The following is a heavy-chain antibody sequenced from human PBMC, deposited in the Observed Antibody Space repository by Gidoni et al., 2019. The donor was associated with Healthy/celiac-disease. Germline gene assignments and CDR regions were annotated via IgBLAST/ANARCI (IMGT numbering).Heavy chain of an antibody. CDR3: ARALPRIAVAPPVRYFDL. D-gene: IGHD6-19*01. V-gene: IGHV3-21*01. J-gene: IGHJ2*01. CDR1: GSTFSRYS. CDR2: ISSSSSYI. Sequence: EVQLVESGGGLVKPGGSLRLSCAASGSTFSRYSMNWVHQAPGTGLEWVSSISSSSSYIYYADSVKGRFTISRDNAKNSLYLQMNSLRAEDTAVYYCARALPRIAVAPPVRYFDLWGRGTLVTVSS.